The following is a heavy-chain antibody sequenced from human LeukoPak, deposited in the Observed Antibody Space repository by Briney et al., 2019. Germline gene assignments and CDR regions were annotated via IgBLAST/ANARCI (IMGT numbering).Heavy chain of an antibody. Sequence: GGSLRLSCATSGFTFSSFEMNWVRQAPGKGLEWVSYISSTGNTIYYADSVKGRFTISRDNAKSSLYLRMNSMRAEDTAVYYCARDSSGNFIPDYFDYWGQGTLVTVSS. J-gene: IGHJ4*02. CDR3: ARDSSGNFIPDYFDY. CDR2: ISSTGNTI. D-gene: IGHD3-10*01. CDR1: GFTFSSFE. V-gene: IGHV3-48*03.